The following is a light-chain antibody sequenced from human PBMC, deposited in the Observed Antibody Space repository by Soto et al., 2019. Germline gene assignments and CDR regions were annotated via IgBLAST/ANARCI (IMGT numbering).Light chain of an antibody. CDR1: QSISSY. CDR2: AAS. Sequence: DIQMTKSPSSLSASVGDRVTITCRASQSISSYLNWYQQRPGKAPKLLIYAASSLQSGVPSRFSGSGSGTDFTLTISSLQPDDFATYYCQQYNSYSQTFGQGTKVDI. J-gene: IGKJ1*01. CDR3: QQYNSYSQT. V-gene: IGKV1-39*01.